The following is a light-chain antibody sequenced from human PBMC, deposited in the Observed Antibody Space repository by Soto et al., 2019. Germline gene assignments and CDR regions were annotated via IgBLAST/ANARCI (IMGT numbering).Light chain of an antibody. CDR2: DVS. J-gene: IGLJ2*01. V-gene: IGLV2-8*01. CDR3: SSYAGINTVV. CDR1: SSDVGGYDN. Sequence: QSALTQPPSASGSPGQSVTISCTGTSSDVGGYDNVCWYQQHPGKAPKIMMYDVSKRPSGVPDRFSGSKSGDTASLTVSGLQAEDEADYDCSSYAGINTVVFGGGTKLTVL.